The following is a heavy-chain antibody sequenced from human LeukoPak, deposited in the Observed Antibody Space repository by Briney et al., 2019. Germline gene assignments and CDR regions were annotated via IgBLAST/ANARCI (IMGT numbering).Heavy chain of an antibody. CDR2: ISSSGSTI. CDR3: ARVPYYYDSSGYRLKHYYFDY. V-gene: IGHV3-11*01. Sequence: GGSLRLSCAASGFTFSDYYMSWIRQAPGKGLEWVSYISSSGSTIYYADSVKGRFTISRDNAKNSLYLQMNSLRAEDTAVYYCARVPYYYDSSGYRLKHYYFDYWGQGTLVTVSS. CDR1: GFTFSDYY. J-gene: IGHJ4*02. D-gene: IGHD3-22*01.